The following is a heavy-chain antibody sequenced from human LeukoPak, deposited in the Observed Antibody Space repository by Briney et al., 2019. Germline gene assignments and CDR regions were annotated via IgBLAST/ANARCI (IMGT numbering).Heavy chain of an antibody. CDR3: ARELSREKDY. D-gene: IGHD3-16*02. Sequence: GGPLRLSCAASGFTLSSYWMHWVRQAPGKGLVWVSRINTDGSSTTYVDSVKGRFTISRDNAKNTLYLQMNSLRAEDTAVYYCARELSREKDYWGQGTLVTVSS. CDR1: GFTLSSYW. V-gene: IGHV3-74*01. J-gene: IGHJ4*02. CDR2: INTDGSST.